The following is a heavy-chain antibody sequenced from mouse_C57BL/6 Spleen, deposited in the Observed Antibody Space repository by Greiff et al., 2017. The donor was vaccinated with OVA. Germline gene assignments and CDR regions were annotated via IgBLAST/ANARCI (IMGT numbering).Heavy chain of an antibody. V-gene: IGHV5-17*01. Sequence: EVKLMESGGGLVKPGGSLKLSCAASGFTFSDYGMHWVRQAPEKGLEWVAYISSGSSTIYYADTVKGRFTISRDNAKNTLFLQMTSLRSEDTAMYYCARPGYYGPYWYFDVWGTGTTVTVSS. CDR2: ISSGSSTI. CDR3: ARPGYYGPYWYFDV. J-gene: IGHJ1*03. D-gene: IGHD1-1*01. CDR1: GFTFSDYG.